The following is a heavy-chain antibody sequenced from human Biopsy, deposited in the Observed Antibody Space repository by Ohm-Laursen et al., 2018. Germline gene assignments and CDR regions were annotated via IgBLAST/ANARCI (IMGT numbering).Heavy chain of an antibody. Sequence: SSVKVSCNIPGGTFSNYGVNWVRQAPGQGLEWLGGNIPILGTGNYAQKFQDRVTVAVDTSTSTATMELRSLRSDDTAVYYCATKLTGYFHHWGQGTLVIVSS. J-gene: IGHJ1*01. CDR3: ATKLTGYFHH. V-gene: IGHV1-69*06. CDR2: NIPILGTG. CDR1: GGTFSNYG. D-gene: IGHD3-9*01.